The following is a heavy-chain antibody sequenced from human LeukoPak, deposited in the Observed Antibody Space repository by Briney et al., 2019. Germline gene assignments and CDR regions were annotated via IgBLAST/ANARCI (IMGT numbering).Heavy chain of an antibody. J-gene: IGHJ4*02. D-gene: IGHD3-3*01. Sequence: GGSLRLSCAASGFTFSAYAMHWVRQAPGKGLEWVGVISYDGSDEYYTDSVKGRFTISRDNSKNTVYLQMNSLRADDTAVYYCARDFTPEWFDIHWGQGTLVTVS. V-gene: IGHV3-30*04. CDR1: GFTFSAYA. CDR2: ISYDGSDE. CDR3: ARDFTPEWFDIH.